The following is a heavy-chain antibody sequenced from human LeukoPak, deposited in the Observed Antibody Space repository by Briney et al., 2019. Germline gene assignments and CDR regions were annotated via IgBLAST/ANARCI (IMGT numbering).Heavy chain of an antibody. J-gene: IGHJ6*03. D-gene: IGHD3-22*01. V-gene: IGHV4-34*01. CDR3: ARRARDSSGYYYMDV. CDR1: GVPFSNYY. Sequence: SETLSLTCGVSGVPFSNYYWSWVRQSPTQGLEWIGEINHSGYTNYNPSLKSRVTMSVDTSKNQFSLKLSSVTAADTAVYYCARRARDSSGYYYMDVWGKGTTVTVSS. CDR2: INHSGYT.